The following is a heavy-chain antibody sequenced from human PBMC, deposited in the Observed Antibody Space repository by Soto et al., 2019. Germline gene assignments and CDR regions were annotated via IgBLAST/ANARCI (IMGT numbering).Heavy chain of an antibody. CDR3: VRAAGIAAAGSSQGVL. Sequence: VGSLRLSCEASGFAIRSNAIHWVRQAPGKGLEWVAVISFEGSYKYYADSVKGRFTVSRDNSKNTVSLQMDSLTGEDSALYYCVRAAGIAAAGSSQGVLWGQAT. CDR1: GFAIRSNA. J-gene: IGHJ4*02. CDR2: ISFEGSYK. V-gene: IGHV3-30*04. D-gene: IGHD6-13*01.